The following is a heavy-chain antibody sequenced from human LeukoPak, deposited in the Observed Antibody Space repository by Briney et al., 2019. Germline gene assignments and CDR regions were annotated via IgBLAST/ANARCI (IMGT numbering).Heavy chain of an antibody. CDR2: ISGFDGGT. CDR1: GYTFTKFG. J-gene: IGHJ4*02. Sequence: ASVRVSCKTSGYTFTKFGITWVRQAPGQGLEWVGWISGFDGGTNSAENLQDRVTLTIETSTTTAFMELRSLRSDDTAVYYCARDTWEPVPGGFDYWGQGTLVTVSS. V-gene: IGHV1-18*01. D-gene: IGHD1-26*01. CDR3: ARDTWEPVPGGFDY.